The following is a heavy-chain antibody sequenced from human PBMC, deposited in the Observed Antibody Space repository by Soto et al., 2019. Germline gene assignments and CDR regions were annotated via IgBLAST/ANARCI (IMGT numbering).Heavy chain of an antibody. J-gene: IGHJ4*02. CDR3: AGDPGRWDTDY. V-gene: IGHV3-11*01. CDR1: GFTFSDYY. Sequence: TGGSLRLSCAASGFTFSDYYMSWIRQAPGKGLEWVSYISSRGSATYYADSVKGRFTISRDNAKNSLSLQMNSLRAEDTAVYYCAGDPGRWDTDYWGQGILVTVSS. CDR2: ISSRGSAT. D-gene: IGHD1-26*01.